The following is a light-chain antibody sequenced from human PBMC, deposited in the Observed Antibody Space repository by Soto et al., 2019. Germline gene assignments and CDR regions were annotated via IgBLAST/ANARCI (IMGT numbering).Light chain of an antibody. CDR2: GAS. J-gene: IGKJ3*01. Sequence: EIVMTQSPATLSMSPGERGTLSCRASQSVSSNLAWYQQKPGQAPRLLIYGASTRATGIPARFSGSGSGTEFTLTISSLQPEDFAVYYCQQYNNWPITFGPGTKVDIK. CDR1: QSVSSN. V-gene: IGKV3-15*01. CDR3: QQYNNWPIT.